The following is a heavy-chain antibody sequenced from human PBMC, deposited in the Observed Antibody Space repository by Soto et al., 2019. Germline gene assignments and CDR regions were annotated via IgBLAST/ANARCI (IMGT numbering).Heavy chain of an antibody. CDR1: GGSISSYY. CDR2: IYYSGST. D-gene: IGHD4-17*01. J-gene: IGHJ4*02. Sequence: SETLSLTCTVSGGSISSYYWSWIRQPPGKGLEWIGYIYYSGSTNYNPSLKSRVTISVDTSKNQFSLKLSSVTAADTAVYYCARRYGASFDDWGQGSLVTVAS. V-gene: IGHV4-59*01. CDR3: ARRYGASFDD.